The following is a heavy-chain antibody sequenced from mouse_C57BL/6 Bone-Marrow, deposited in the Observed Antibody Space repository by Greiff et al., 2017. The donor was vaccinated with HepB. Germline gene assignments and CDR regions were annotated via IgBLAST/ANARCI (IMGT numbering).Heavy chain of an antibody. D-gene: IGHD1-1*01. J-gene: IGHJ1*03. CDR3: ATRGTTVVAKNFDV. V-gene: IGHV1-64*01. Sequence: VQLQQPGAELVKPGASVKLSCKASGYTFTSYWMHWVKQRPGQGLEWIGMIHPNSGSTNYNEKFKSKATLTVDKSSSTAYMQLSSLTSEDSAVYYCATRGTTVVAKNFDVWGTGTTVTVSS. CDR1: GYTFTSYW. CDR2: IHPNSGST.